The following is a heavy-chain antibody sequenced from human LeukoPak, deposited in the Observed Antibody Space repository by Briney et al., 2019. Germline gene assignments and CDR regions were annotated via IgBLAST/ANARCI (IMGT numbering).Heavy chain of an antibody. CDR3: AREDSSGWHIDY. J-gene: IGHJ4*02. CDR2: INPNSGGT. D-gene: IGHD6-19*01. V-gene: IGHV1-2*04. Sequence: GASVKVFCKASGYTFTGYYMHWVRQAPGQGLEWKGWINPNSGGTNDAQKFQGWVTMTRDTSISTAYMELSRLRSDDTAVYYCAREDSSGWHIDYRGQGTLVTVSS. CDR1: GYTFTGYY.